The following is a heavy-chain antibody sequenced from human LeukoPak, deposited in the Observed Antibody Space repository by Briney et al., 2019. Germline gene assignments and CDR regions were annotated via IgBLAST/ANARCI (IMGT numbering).Heavy chain of an antibody. CDR2: ISGNGYST. CDR3: AKVNWCSASCADA. V-gene: IGHV3-23*01. D-gene: IGHD2-2*01. J-gene: IGHJ4*02. Sequence: GGSLRLSCAASGFPFSSDDMNWVRQAPGKGLEWVSGISGNGYSTYYAESVKGRFTISRDNSKNTLLLQMNSLRAEDTAVYYCAKVNWCSASCADAWGQGTLVTVSS. CDR1: GFPFSSDD.